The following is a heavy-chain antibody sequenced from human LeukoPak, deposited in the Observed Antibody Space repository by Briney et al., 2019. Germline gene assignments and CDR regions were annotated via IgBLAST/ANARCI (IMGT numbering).Heavy chain of an antibody. V-gene: IGHV4-34*01. Sequence: SETLSLTCAVYGGSLSGYYWSWIRQPPGKGLEWIGEINHSGSTNYNPSLKSRVTISVDTSKNQFSLKLSSVTAADTAVYYCARGRNYYGSGSYRYFDYWGQGTLVTVSS. CDR1: GGSLSGYY. D-gene: IGHD3-10*01. J-gene: IGHJ4*02. CDR2: INHSGST. CDR3: ARGRNYYGSGSYRYFDY.